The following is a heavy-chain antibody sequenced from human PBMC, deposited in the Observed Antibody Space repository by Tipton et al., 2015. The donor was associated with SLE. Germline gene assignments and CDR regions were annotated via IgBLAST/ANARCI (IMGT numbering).Heavy chain of an antibody. CDR3: ARCDSSSWDAFDI. Sequence: SLRLSCAASGFTFDDYGMSWVRQAPGKGLEWVSGINWNGGRTGYADSVKGRFTISRDNAKNSLYLQMNSLRAEDTALYYCARCDSSSWDAFDIWGQGTMVTVSS. CDR2: INWNGGRT. CDR1: GFTFDDYG. D-gene: IGHD6-13*01. J-gene: IGHJ3*02. V-gene: IGHV3-20*04.